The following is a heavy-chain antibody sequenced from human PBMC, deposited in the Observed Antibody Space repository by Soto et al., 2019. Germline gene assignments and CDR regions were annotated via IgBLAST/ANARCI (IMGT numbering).Heavy chain of an antibody. CDR1: GFTFSSFA. CDR2: ISGSADST. J-gene: IGHJ6*02. Sequence: EVQLLESGGGLVQPGGSLRLSCAASGFTFSSFALNWVRQAPGKGLEWVSIISGSADSTFYADSVKGRFTISRDNSNHMLYLQINSLRAEDTAVYYCAKTRGAMIYAISVYGMDVWGQGTTVTVSS. CDR3: AKTRGAMIYAISVYGMDV. V-gene: IGHV3-23*01. D-gene: IGHD2-8*01.